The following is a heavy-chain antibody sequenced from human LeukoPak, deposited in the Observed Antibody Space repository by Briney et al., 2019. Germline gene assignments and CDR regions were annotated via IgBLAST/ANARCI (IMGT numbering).Heavy chain of an antibody. J-gene: IGHJ4*02. CDR2: IKSKTDGGTT. V-gene: IGHV3-15*01. D-gene: IGHD3-22*01. CDR1: GFTFSNAW. CDR3: AKDQSSSGWYGWTYYYDSSGYTLFDY. Sequence: GGSLRLSCAASGFTFSNAWMSWVRQAPGKGLEWVGRIKSKTDGGTTDYAAPVKGRFTISRDDSKNTLYLQMNSLRAEDTAVYYCAKDQSSSGWYGWTYYYDSSGYTLFDYWGQGTLVTVSS.